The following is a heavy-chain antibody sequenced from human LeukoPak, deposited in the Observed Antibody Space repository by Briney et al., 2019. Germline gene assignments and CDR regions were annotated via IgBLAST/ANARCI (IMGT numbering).Heavy chain of an antibody. V-gene: IGHV4-30-2*01. CDR3: ARGTLWLEEDYYYMDV. CDR2: IYHSGST. CDR1: GGSISSGGYS. D-gene: IGHD5-12*01. J-gene: IGHJ6*03. Sequence: SETLSLTCAVSGGSISSGGYSWSWIRQPPGEGLEWIGYIYHSGSTYYNPSLKSRVTISVDRSKNQFSLKLSSVTAADTAVYYCARGTLWLEEDYYYMDVWGKGTTVTVSS.